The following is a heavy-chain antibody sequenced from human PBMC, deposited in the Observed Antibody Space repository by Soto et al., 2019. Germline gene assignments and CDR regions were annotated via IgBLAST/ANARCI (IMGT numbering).Heavy chain of an antibody. CDR2: ISGYNGNT. D-gene: IGHD2-2*01. Sequence: QVQLVQSGAEVKKPGASVKVSCKASGYTFTTYGITWVRQAPGQGLEWMGWISGYNGNTNFDQKLQGRVTMTTDTSTSTAYMELRSLRSDDTAVYYCARAYCSSSSCYWFDPWGQGTLVTVSS. V-gene: IGHV1-18*04. J-gene: IGHJ5*02. CDR3: ARAYCSSSSCYWFDP. CDR1: GYTFTTYG.